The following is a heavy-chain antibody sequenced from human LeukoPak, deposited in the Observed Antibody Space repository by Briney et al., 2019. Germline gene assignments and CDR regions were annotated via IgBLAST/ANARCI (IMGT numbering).Heavy chain of an antibody. D-gene: IGHD3-16*01. CDR2: IGHDATKR. CDR3: AKDHVTWGNRYFDH. V-gene: IGHV3-30*02. J-gene: IGHJ4*02. CDR1: GFTFSTYG. Sequence: GGYLRLSCAASGFTFSTYGMHWVRQAPGKGLEWVAFIGHDATKRYYADSVQGRFTISRDNSKNTLYLEMNSLSGEDTALYYCAKDHVTWGNRYFDHWGQGTLGTVSS.